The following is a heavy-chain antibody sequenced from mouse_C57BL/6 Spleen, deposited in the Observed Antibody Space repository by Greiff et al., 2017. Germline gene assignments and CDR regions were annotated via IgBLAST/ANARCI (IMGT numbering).Heavy chain of an antibody. CDR1: GYAFSSYW. CDR2: IYPGDGDT. Sequence: QVQLQQSGAELVKPGASVKISCKASGYAFSSYWMNWVKQRPGKGLEWIGQIYPGDGDTNYNGKFKGKDTLTADKSPSTAYMQLSSLTSEDSAVYFCARGDYDDYYAMDYWGQGTSVTVSS. V-gene: IGHV1-80*01. CDR3: ARGDYDDYYAMDY. D-gene: IGHD2-4*01. J-gene: IGHJ4*01.